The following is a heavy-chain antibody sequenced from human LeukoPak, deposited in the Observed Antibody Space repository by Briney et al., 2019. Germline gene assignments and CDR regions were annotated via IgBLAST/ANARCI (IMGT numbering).Heavy chain of an antibody. D-gene: IGHD3-22*01. CDR3: AKDSSVWVGFGSDW. Sequence: ASVKVSCKASGYTFTSYGISWVRQAPGQGLEWMGWISAYNGNTNYAQKLQGRVTMTTDTSTSTAYTELRSLRSDDTAVYYCAKDSSVWVGFGSDWWGQGTLVTVSS. V-gene: IGHV1-18*01. J-gene: IGHJ4*02. CDR1: GYTFTSYG. CDR2: ISAYNGNT.